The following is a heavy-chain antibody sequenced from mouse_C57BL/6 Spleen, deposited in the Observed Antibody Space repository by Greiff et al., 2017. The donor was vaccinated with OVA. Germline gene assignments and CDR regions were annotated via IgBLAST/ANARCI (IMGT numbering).Heavy chain of an antibody. CDR2: IDPSDSET. J-gene: IGHJ1*03. Sequence: VQLQQPGAELVRPGSSVKLSCKASGYTFTSYWMHWVKQRPIQGLEWIGNIDPSDSETHYNQKFKDKATLTVDKSSSTAYMQLSSLTSEDSAVYYCARPRKGGWYFDVWGTGTTVTVSS. CDR1: GYTFTSYW. CDR3: ARPRKGGWYFDV. V-gene: IGHV1-52*01.